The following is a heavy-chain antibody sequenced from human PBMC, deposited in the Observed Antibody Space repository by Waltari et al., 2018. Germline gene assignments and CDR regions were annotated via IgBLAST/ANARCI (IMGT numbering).Heavy chain of an antibody. J-gene: IGHJ4*02. CDR2: ISGSGGST. CDR1: GFTFSCYA. Sequence: EVQLVESGGGLVKPGGSLRLSCAAPGFTFSCYAMRWVRQAPGKGLEWVSAISGSGGSTYYADSVKGRFTISRDNSKNTLYLQMNSLRAEDTAVYYCATLEYDILTLWGQGTLVTVSS. D-gene: IGHD3-9*01. V-gene: IGHV3-23*04. CDR3: ATLEYDILTL.